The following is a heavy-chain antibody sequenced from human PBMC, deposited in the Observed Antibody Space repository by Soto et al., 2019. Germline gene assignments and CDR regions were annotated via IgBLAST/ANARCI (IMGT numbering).Heavy chain of an antibody. V-gene: IGHV1-18*04. D-gene: IGHD6-13*01. Sequence: GXSVKVSCKASGYTFTSYGISWVRQAPGQGLEWMGWISAYNGNTNYAQKLQGRVTMTTDTSTSTAYMELRSMRSDDKAVYYCARDLGREWGKKLVLAREKNDYWGQGNPVPVSS. CDR1: GYTFTSYG. CDR2: ISAYNGNT. CDR3: ARDLGREWGKKLVLAREKNDY. J-gene: IGHJ4*02.